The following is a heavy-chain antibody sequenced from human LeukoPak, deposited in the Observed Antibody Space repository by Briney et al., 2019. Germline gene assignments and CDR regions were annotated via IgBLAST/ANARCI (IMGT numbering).Heavy chain of an antibody. J-gene: IGHJ4*02. V-gene: IGHV1-2*02. Sequence: ASVKVSCKASGYTFTGYYMHWVRQAPGQGLEWMGWINPNSGGTNYAQKFQGRVTMTRDTSISTAYIELSRLRSDDTAVYYCARKVLRGYSGYDIDYWGQGTLVTVSS. CDR3: ARKVLRGYSGYDIDY. CDR2: INPNSGGT. D-gene: IGHD5-12*01. CDR1: GYTFTGYY.